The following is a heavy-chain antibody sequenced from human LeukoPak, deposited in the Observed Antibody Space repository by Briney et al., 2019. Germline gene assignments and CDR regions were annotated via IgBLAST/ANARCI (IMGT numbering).Heavy chain of an antibody. J-gene: IGHJ6*03. Sequence: GGSLRLSCAASGFTFSSYAMSWVRQAPGKGLEWVSAISGSGGSTYYADSVKGRFTISRDNSKNTLYLLMNSLRAEDTAVYYCAKDFFGRMVRGVTPSYYYYYYMDVWGKGTTVTVSS. CDR2: ISGSGGST. CDR1: GFTFSSYA. CDR3: AKDFFGRMVRGVTPSYYYYYYMDV. V-gene: IGHV3-23*01. D-gene: IGHD3-10*01.